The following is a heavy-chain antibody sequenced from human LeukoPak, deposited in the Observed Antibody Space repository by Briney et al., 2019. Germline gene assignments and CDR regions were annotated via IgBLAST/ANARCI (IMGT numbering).Heavy chain of an antibody. Sequence: SETLSLTCTVSGGSLSSYYWSWIRQPPGKGLEWIGYIYYSGSTNYNPSLKSRVTISVDTSKNQFSLKLSSVTAADTAVYFCAGDPAGEWDRFDSWVQGTLVTVSS. CDR3: AGDPAGEWDRFDS. V-gene: IGHV4-59*01. CDR1: GGSLSSYY. CDR2: IYYSGST. D-gene: IGHD3-16*01. J-gene: IGHJ5*01.